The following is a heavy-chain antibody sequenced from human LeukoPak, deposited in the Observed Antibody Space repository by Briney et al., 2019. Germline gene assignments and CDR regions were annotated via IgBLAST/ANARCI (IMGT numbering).Heavy chain of an antibody. CDR2: ISGSGGST. Sequence: PGGSLRLSCAASGFTFSSYGMSWVRQAPGKGLEWVSAISGSGGSTYYADSVKGRFTISRDNSKNTLYLQMNSLRAEDTAVYYCVWSYCSSTSCTVGAFDIWGQGTMDTVSS. V-gene: IGHV3-23*01. D-gene: IGHD2-2*01. CDR3: VWSYCSSTSCTVGAFDI. J-gene: IGHJ3*02. CDR1: GFTFSSYG.